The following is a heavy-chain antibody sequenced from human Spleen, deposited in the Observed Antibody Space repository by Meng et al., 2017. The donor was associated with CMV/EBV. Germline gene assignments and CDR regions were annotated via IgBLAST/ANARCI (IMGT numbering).Heavy chain of an antibody. V-gene: IGHV3-30*02. J-gene: IGHJ5*02. CDR2: IRYDGSNK. D-gene: IGHD2-2*01. CDR3: AKEYCSSTSCYPNWFDP. CDR1: FPVSSYG. Sequence: FPVSSYGMHGVRQGEGRGREGVAFIRYDGSNKYYADSVKGRFTISRDNSKNTLYLQMNSLRAEDTAVYYCAKEYCSSTSCYPNWFDPWGQGTLVTVSS.